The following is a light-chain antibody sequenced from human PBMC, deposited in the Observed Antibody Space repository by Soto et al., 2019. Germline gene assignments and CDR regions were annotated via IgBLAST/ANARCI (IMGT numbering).Light chain of an antibody. CDR2: EVS. CDR3: SSYTTSSTLV. J-gene: IGLJ2*01. CDR1: SSDVGAYNY. V-gene: IGLV2-14*01. Sequence: QSVLTQPASVSGSPGQSIAISCTGTSSDVGAYNYVSWYQQHPDKAPKLMIYEVSNRPSEISNRFSGSKSGNTASLTISGLRAEDEANYYCSSYTTSSTLVFGGGTKLTVL.